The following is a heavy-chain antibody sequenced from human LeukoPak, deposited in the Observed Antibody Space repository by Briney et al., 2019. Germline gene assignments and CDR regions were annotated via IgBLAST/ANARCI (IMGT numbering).Heavy chain of an antibody. CDR3: ARHVGGVGAFDI. D-gene: IGHD3-16*01. CDR1: GGSICIYY. Sequence: SETLSLTCTVSGGSICIYYWSWIRQPPGKGLEWIGYIYYSGSTNYNPSLKSRVTISVDTSKNQFSLKLSSVTAAGTAVYYCARHVGGVGAFDIWGEGTIFTVSS. CDR2: IYYSGST. V-gene: IGHV4-59*08. J-gene: IGHJ3*02.